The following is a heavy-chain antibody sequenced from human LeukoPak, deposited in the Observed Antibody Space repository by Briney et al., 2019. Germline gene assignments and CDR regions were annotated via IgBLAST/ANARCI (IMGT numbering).Heavy chain of an antibody. CDR2: MNPNSGNT. CDR1: GYTFTSYD. D-gene: IGHD3-22*01. V-gene: IGHV1-8*01. Sequence: ASVKVSCKASGYTFTSYDINWVRQATGQGLEWMGWMNPNSGNTGYAQKFQGRVTMTRNTSISTAYMELSSLRSEDTAVYYCARVGYYDSSGYYLPQKAFDYWGQGTLVTVSS. CDR3: ARVGYYDSSGYYLPQKAFDY. J-gene: IGHJ4*02.